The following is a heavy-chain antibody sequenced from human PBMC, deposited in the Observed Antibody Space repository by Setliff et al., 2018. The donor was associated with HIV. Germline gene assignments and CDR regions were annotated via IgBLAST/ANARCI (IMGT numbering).Heavy chain of an antibody. J-gene: IGHJ4*02. D-gene: IGHD3-22*01. CDR1: GYTFTSYG. CDR3: ARTAGYYDPYYYFGY. V-gene: IGHV1-18*01. Sequence: ASVKVSCKASGYTFTSYGISWVRQAPGQGLEWMGWISAYNGNTNYAQKLQGRVTMTTDTSTSTAYMELRSLRSDDTAVYYCARTAGYYDPYYYFGYWGQGTLVTVSS. CDR2: ISAYNGNT.